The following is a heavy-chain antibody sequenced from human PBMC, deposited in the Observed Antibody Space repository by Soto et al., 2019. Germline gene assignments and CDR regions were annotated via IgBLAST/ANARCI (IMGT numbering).Heavy chain of an antibody. CDR3: ARYSPDNSYGMDV. CDR1: GGSFSGYY. J-gene: IGHJ6*02. V-gene: IGHV4-34*01. CDR2: IKHSGST. Sequence: QVQLQQWGAGLLKPSETLSLTCAVYGGSFSGYYWSWIRQPPGKGLVGIGEIKHSGSTNYNPSLKSLFTISVDPSKNQFPLKLSSVTAADTAVYYCARYSPDNSYGMDVWGQGTTVTVSS. D-gene: IGHD2-21*01.